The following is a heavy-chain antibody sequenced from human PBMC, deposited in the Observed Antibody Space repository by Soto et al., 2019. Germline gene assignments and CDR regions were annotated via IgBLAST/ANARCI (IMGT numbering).Heavy chain of an antibody. CDR2: ISAYNGNT. CDR1: GYTFTSYG. CDR3: ARVVGALGHWFDP. V-gene: IGHV1-18*01. J-gene: IGHJ5*02. D-gene: IGHD1-26*01. Sequence: QVQLVQSGGEVKKPGASVKVSCKASGYTFTSYGISWVRQAPGQGLEWMGRISAYNGNTNYAQKLQGRVTMTTDTSTSTAYIELRSLRSDDTAVYYCARVVGALGHWFDPWGQGTLVTVSS.